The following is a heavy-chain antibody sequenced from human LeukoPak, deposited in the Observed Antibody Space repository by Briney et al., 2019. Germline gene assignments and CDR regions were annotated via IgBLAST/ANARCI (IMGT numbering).Heavy chain of an antibody. CDR2: INSSSSTI. D-gene: IGHD1-1*01. J-gene: IGHJ4*02. CDR1: GFTISSYS. Sequence: SGGSLRLSCAASGFTISSYSMNWVRQAPGKGLEWVSYINSSSSTIYYADSVKGRFTISRDNAKNSLFLQMNSLRDEDTAVYYCARETTGTPRIDFWGQGTLVAVSS. V-gene: IGHV3-48*02. CDR3: ARETTGTPRIDF.